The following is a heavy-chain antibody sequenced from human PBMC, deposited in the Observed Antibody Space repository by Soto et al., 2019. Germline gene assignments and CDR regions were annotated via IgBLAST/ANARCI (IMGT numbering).Heavy chain of an antibody. Sequence: QVQLIQSGIEVKKPGASLHVSCKASGYTFSDYQMHWVRQATGQGQEWMGVIKPNDVTTFYAHRFQGKVTMTRETPTSTVYMELSSLRVEDTAIYYCVRETGAFEDWGQGTLVTVAS. CDR1: GYTFSDYQ. J-gene: IGHJ4*02. V-gene: IGHV1-46*01. D-gene: IGHD3-10*01. CDR2: IKPNDVTT. CDR3: VRETGAFED.